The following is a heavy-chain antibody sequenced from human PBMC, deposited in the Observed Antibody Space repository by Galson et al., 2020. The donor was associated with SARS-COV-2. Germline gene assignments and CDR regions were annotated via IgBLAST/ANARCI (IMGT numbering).Heavy chain of an antibody. D-gene: IGHD3-10*01. CDR3: ARGCGDWDY. Sequence: ASETMSLTCTVPGGSISSGGYYWSWIRQHPGKGLEWIGYIYYSGSTYYNPSLKSRVTISVDTSKNQFSLKLSSVTAADTSVYYCARGCGDWDYWGQGTLVTVSS. V-gene: IGHV4-31*03. CDR1: GGSISSGGYY. J-gene: IGHJ4*02. CDR2: IYYSGST.